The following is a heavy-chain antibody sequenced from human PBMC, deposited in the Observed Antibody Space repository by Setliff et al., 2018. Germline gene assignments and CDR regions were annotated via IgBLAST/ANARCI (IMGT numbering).Heavy chain of an antibody. CDR2: IIPLLETV. V-gene: IGHV1-69*06. J-gene: IGHJ4*01. Sequence: SVKVSCKASGDTFNTYTPSWVRQAPGQGLEWMGGIIPLLETVKYAQKFQGRLTITADKSTSTGYMELSSLTSEDSGVYYCAKDRDNRWHNFDSWGHGVLVTVSS. D-gene: IGHD1-1*01. CDR1: GDTFNTYT. CDR3: AKDRDNRWHNFDS.